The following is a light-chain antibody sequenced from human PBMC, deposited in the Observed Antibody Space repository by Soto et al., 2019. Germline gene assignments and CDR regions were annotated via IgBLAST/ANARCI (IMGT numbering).Light chain of an antibody. CDR2: AAS. CDR3: LQDSNYPWT. CDR1: QGIRYD. Sequence: AIQLTQSPSSLSASVGDRVTITCRASQGIRYDLAWFQQKPGKAPNLLIYAASDLHTGVPSRFRGSGSGTDFTLTITNLQAEDFATYYCLQDSNYPWTFGQGTRVETK. V-gene: IGKV1-6*01. J-gene: IGKJ1*01.